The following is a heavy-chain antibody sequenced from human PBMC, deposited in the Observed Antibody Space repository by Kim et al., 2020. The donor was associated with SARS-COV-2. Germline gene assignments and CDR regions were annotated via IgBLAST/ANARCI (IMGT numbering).Heavy chain of an antibody. CDR3: ARHFPVAGGLNAFDI. Sequence: PSLKSRVTISVDTSKNQFSLKLSSVTAADTAVYYCARHFPVAGGLNAFDIWGQGTMVTVSS. V-gene: IGHV4-39*01. J-gene: IGHJ3*02. D-gene: IGHD6-19*01.